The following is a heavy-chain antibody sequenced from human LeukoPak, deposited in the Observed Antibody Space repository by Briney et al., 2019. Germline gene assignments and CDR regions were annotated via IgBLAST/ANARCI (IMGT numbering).Heavy chain of an antibody. J-gene: IGHJ6*03. CDR2: INPNSGGT. D-gene: IGHD6-6*01. CDR3: ARDAWRIAARLNYYYYYMDV. V-gene: IGHV1-2*02. Sequence: ASVKVSCKASGYTLTGYYMHWVRQAPGQGLEWMGWINPNSGGTNYAQKFQGRVTMTRDTSISTAYMELSRLRSDDTAVYYCARDAWRIAARLNYYYYYMDVWGKGTTVTVSS. CDR1: GYTLTGYY.